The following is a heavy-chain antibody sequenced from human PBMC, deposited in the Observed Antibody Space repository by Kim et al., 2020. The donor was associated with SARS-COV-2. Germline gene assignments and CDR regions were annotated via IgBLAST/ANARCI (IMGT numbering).Heavy chain of an antibody. CDR1: GGSIRTDY. D-gene: IGHD2-8*01. Sequence: SETLSLTCTVSGGSIRTDYCSWLRQSPGKGLEHIGYIHYSGTTNYNPSLKSRITLSVDASKNQFSLRLTSVTAADTAVYYCATIRPVYAWFDSWGQGTLV. CDR2: IHYSGTT. J-gene: IGHJ5*01. V-gene: IGHV4-59*08. CDR3: ATIRPVYAWFDS.